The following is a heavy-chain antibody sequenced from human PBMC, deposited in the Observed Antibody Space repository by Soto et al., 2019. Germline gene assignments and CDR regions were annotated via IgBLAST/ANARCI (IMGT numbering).Heavy chain of an antibody. CDR2: IIPILGIA. CDR3: ARGKGDTAMRVYAFDI. J-gene: IGHJ3*02. CDR1: GGTFSSYT. V-gene: IGHV1-69*02. D-gene: IGHD5-18*01. Sequence: SVKVPCKASGGTFSSYTISWVRQAPGQGLEWMGRIIPILGIANYAQKFQGRVTITADKSTSTAYMELSSLRSDDTAVYYCARGKGDTAMRVYAFDIWGQGTMVTVSS.